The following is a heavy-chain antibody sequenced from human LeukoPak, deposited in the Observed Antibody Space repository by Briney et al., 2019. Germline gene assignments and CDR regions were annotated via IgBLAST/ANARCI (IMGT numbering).Heavy chain of an antibody. CDR1: GGSISSYY. V-gene: IGHV4-59*01. CDR3: ARDGGDYYYYYMDV. Sequence: PSETLSLTCTVSGGSISSYYWSWIRQPPGKGLEWIGYIYYSGSTNYNPSLKSRVTISVDTSKNQFSLKLSSVTAADTAVYYCARDGGDYYYYYMDVWGKGTTVTISS. J-gene: IGHJ6*03. D-gene: IGHD3-3*01. CDR2: IYYSGST.